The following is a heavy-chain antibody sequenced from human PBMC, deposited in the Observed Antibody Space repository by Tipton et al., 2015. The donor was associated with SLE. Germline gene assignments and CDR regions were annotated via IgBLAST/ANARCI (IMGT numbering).Heavy chain of an antibody. V-gene: IGHV4-59*01. CDR3: ARYSLTNWHLDL. D-gene: IGHD2-15*01. CDR1: GGSMSTYY. Sequence: LSLTCTVSGGSMSTYYWSWIRLPPGKGLEWIGYIYYSGGTSYNPSLNSRVTISVDTSRNQFSLKLTSVTAADSAAYYCARYSLTNWHLDLWGRGTLVTVSS. CDR2: IYYSGGT. J-gene: IGHJ2*01.